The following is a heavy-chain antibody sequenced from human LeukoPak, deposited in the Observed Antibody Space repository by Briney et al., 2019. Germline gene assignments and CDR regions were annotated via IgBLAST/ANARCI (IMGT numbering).Heavy chain of an antibody. V-gene: IGHV1-69*05. CDR3: ASLSTYYYDSSGYYYGPIGFDY. Sequence: SVKVSCKAFGGTFSSYAISWVRQAPGQGLEWMGGIIPIFGTANYAQKFQGRVTITTDESTSTAYMELSSLRSEDTAVYYCASLSTYYYDSSGYYYGPIGFDYWGQGTLVTVSS. CDR1: GGTFSSYA. J-gene: IGHJ4*02. CDR2: IIPIFGTA. D-gene: IGHD3-22*01.